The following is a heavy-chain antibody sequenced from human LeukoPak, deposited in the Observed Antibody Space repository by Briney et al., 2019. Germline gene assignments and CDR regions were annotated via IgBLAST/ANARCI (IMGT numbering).Heavy chain of an antibody. V-gene: IGHV1-18*01. J-gene: IGHJ6*03. Sequence: GASVKVSCKASGGTFSSYAISWVRQAPGQGLEWMGWISAYNGNTNYAQKLQGRVTMTTDTSTSTAYMELRSLRSDDTAVYYCARDSRGRGMDVWGKGTTVTVSS. CDR3: ARDSRGRGMDV. CDR1: GGTFSSYA. D-gene: IGHD1-26*01. CDR2: ISAYNGNT.